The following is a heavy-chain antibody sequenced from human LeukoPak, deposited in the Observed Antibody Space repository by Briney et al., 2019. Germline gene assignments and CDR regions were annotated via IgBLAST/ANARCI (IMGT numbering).Heavy chain of an antibody. Sequence: GASVKVSCKASGYTFTSYDINWVLQATGQGLEWMGWMNPNSGNTGYAQKFQGRVTMTRNTSISTAYMELSSLRSEDTAVYYCARGIRRYGSGSFYGMDVWGQGTTVTVSS. J-gene: IGHJ6*02. V-gene: IGHV1-8*01. CDR3: ARGIRRYGSGSFYGMDV. CDR2: MNPNSGNT. D-gene: IGHD3-10*01. CDR1: GYTFTSYD.